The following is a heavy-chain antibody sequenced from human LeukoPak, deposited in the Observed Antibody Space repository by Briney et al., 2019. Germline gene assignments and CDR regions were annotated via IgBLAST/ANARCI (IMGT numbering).Heavy chain of an antibody. CDR2: IGSSSSYI. CDR1: GFTFSSYT. CDR3: AKDGDVVVTARAYIDY. J-gene: IGHJ4*02. V-gene: IGHV3-21*01. D-gene: IGHD2-21*02. Sequence: GGSLRLSCAASGFTFSSYTMNWVRQAPGKGLEWVSSIGSSSSYIYYADSVKGRFTISRDNAKNSLYLQMNSLRVEDTAVYYCAKDGDVVVTARAYIDYWGQGTLVTVSS.